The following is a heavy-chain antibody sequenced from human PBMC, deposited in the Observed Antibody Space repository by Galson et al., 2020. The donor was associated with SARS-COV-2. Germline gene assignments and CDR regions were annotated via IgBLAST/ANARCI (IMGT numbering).Heavy chain of an antibody. CDR3: ARGHTVTTFLYYYYGMDV. Sequence: SETLSLTCAVYGGSFSGYYWSWIRQPPGKGLEWIGEINHSGSTNYNPSLKSRVTISVDTSKNQFSLKLSSVTAADTAVYYCARGHTVTTFLYYYYGMDVWGQGTTVTVSS. V-gene: IGHV4-34*01. J-gene: IGHJ6*02. D-gene: IGHD4-17*01. CDR1: GGSFSGYY. CDR2: INHSGST.